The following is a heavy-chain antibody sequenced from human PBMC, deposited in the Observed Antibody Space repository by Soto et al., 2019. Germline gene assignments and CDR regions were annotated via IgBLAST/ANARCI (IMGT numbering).Heavy chain of an antibody. Sequence: EVQLLESGGGLVQPGGSMRLSCAASGFTFSSYAMSWVRQAPGKGLEWVSAISGSGGSTYYADSVKGRFTISRDNSKNTLYLQMNSLRAEDTAVYYCAKVSHMVRGWRDYWGQGTLVTVSS. D-gene: IGHD3-10*01. J-gene: IGHJ4*02. V-gene: IGHV3-23*01. CDR2: ISGSGGST. CDR3: AKVSHMVRGWRDY. CDR1: GFTFSSYA.